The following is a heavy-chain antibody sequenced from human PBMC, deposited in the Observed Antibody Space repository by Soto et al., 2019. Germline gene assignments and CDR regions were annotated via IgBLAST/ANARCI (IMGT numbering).Heavy chain of an antibody. CDR1: GWSFSGYY. CDR2: INHSGST. CDR3: ARHPGYYDILTGYTTYYFDY. V-gene: IGHV4-34*01. Sequence: SETLSLTCAFYGWSFSGYYWSWIRQPPGKGLEWIGEINHSGSTNYNPSLKSRVTISVDTPKNQFSLKLSSVTAADTAVYYCARHPGYYDILTGYTTYYFDYWGQGTLVTVS. J-gene: IGHJ4*02. D-gene: IGHD3-9*01.